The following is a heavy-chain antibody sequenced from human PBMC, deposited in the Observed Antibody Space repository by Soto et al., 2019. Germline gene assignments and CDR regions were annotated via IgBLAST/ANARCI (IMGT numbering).Heavy chain of an antibody. CDR1: GGTFSSYA. D-gene: IGHD2-21*01. CDR3: ARKGKGYYDC. V-gene: IGHV1-69*13. Sequence: ASVKVSCKASGGTFSSYAISWVRQAPGQGLEWMGGIIPIFGTANYAQKFQGRVTITADESTSTAYMELSSLRSEDTAVYYCARKGKGYYDCWGQGTLVTVSS. J-gene: IGHJ4*02. CDR2: IIPIFGTA.